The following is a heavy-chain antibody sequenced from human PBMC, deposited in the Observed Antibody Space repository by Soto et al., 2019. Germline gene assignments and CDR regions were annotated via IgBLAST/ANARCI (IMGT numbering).Heavy chain of an antibody. CDR1: GGCISSGRYY. D-gene: IGHD5-12*01. CDR2: IYYSGST. J-gene: IGHJ4*02. CDR3: ARAHKDGYNYFDY. Sequence: SETLSLTCTVSGGCISSGRYYWSWIRQHPGKGLEWIGYIYYSGSTYYKPSLKSRLTISLDTSKNQFSPKLSSVTAADTAVYYCARAHKDGYNYFDYWGQGTLLTVSS. V-gene: IGHV4-31*03.